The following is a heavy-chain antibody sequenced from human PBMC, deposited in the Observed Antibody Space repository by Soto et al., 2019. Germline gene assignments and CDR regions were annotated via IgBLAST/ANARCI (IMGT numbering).Heavy chain of an antibody. V-gene: IGHV1-2*02. D-gene: IGHD2-21*02. Sequence: QVQLVQSGAEVKKPGASVKGSCEASGYTFINYYMHWVRQAPGQGFEWMGRISPKSGDTNYAQKFQGRVRMTWDTSLKTAYMELSSLKSDDTAVYYCARPPGYISDWHYFDLWGQGTLVTVSS. CDR1: GYTFINYY. CDR2: ISPKSGDT. CDR3: ARPPGYISDWHYFDL. J-gene: IGHJ4*02.